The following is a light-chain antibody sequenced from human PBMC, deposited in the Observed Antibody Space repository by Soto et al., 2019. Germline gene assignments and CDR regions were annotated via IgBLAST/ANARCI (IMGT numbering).Light chain of an antibody. CDR3: QKYNSAPLT. Sequence: DIQLTQSPSSLSASVGDRVTITCRATQCIYNYLAWYQQKPGKVPKLLINDASTLQAGVPSRFSGSGSGTDFTLTISSLQPEDVATYYCQKYNSAPLTFGPGTKVEIK. CDR2: DAS. V-gene: IGKV1-27*01. J-gene: IGKJ3*01. CDR1: QCIYNY.